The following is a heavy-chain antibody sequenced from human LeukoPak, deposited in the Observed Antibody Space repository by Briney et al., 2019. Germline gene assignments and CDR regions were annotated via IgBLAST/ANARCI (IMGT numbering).Heavy chain of an antibody. CDR1: GGSISSYY. Sequence: SETLSLTCTVSGGSISSYYWSWIRQPPGKGLEWIGYIYYSGSTNYNPSLKSRVTISVDTSKNQFSLKLSSVTAADTAVYYCARDQRGYSSGWHITGAFDIWGQGTMVTVSS. D-gene: IGHD6-19*01. J-gene: IGHJ3*02. CDR3: ARDQRGYSSGWHITGAFDI. CDR2: IYYSGST. V-gene: IGHV4-59*01.